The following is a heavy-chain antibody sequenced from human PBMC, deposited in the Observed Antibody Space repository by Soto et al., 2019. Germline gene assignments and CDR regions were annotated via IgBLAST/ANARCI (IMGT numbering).Heavy chain of an antibody. V-gene: IGHV3-21*01. CDR1: GFTFSSYS. J-gene: IGHJ3*02. CDR2: ISGSRSYI. CDR3: ASDLGYYDSSCRRSAFDS. Sequence: EVQLVESGGGLVKPGGSLRLSFAASGFTFSSYSMNWVRQAPGKGLEGVSSISGSRSYIYYADSVKGRFTIARDNGKNYGYLQMNSQRAEDTAVYYCASDLGYYDSSCRRSAFDSCGQGTMGTVSS. D-gene: IGHD3-22*01.